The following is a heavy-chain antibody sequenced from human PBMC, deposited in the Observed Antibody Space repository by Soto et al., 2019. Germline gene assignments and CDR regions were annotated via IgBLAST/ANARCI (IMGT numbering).Heavy chain of an antibody. CDR2: IFYTGSS. CDR3: ARRGVGASKGFDY. J-gene: IGHJ4*02. D-gene: IGHD1-26*01. V-gene: IGHV4-39*02. CDR1: GGSISSSNSH. Sequence: QLQLQESGPGLVKPSETLSLSCTVSGGSISSSNSHWGWIRQAPGKGLEWIGNIFYTGSSYYSPSLESRVTLSVDTSKNHFSLKLRSVTAADTAVYYCARRGVGASKGFDYWGQGTLVTVSS.